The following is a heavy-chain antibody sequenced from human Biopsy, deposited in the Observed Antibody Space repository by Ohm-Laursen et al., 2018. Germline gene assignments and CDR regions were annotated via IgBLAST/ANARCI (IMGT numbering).Heavy chain of an antibody. Sequence: LRLSCSAPGFSFSDYHMRWIRQAPGRGLEWIGHIYYSVMTNYNPSLQSRVSISVDTSRNQVSLTLSSVTAADTAVYYCARDSGILNYGNFKYYHYYGMDVWGQGTKVTVSS. J-gene: IGHJ6*02. V-gene: IGHV4-59*01. CDR3: ARDSGILNYGNFKYYHYYGMDV. CDR2: IYYSVMT. CDR1: GFSFSDYH. D-gene: IGHD4-11*01.